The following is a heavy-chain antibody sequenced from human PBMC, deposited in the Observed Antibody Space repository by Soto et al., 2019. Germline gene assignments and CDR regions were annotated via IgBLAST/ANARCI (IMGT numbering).Heavy chain of an antibody. CDR1: GASISSTTSNNW. V-gene: IGHV4-30-4*01. CDR3: ARGGSTAVSGAGSFDI. D-gene: IGHD4-17*01. J-gene: IGHJ3*02. Sequence: SETLSLTCAVSGASISSTTSNNWWSWVRQPPGKGLEWIGYIYYSGNTYYNPSLKSRVSISLDTSKTQFSLKLTSVTAADTAVYYCARGGSTAVSGAGSFDIWGHGTMVTVSS. CDR2: IYYSGNT.